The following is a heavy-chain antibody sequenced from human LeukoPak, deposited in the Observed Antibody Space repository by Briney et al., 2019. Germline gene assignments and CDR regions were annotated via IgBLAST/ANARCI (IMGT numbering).Heavy chain of an antibody. D-gene: IGHD5-18*01. Sequence: GGSLRLSCAASGFTFSSYSMNWVRQAPGKGLEWVSSISSSSSYIYYADSVKGRFTISRDNANNSLFLQMNNLRAEDTALYYCARRQPPDYWGQGTLVTVSS. CDR3: ARRQPPDY. CDR2: ISSSSSYI. CDR1: GFTFSSYS. V-gene: IGHV3-21*04. J-gene: IGHJ4*02.